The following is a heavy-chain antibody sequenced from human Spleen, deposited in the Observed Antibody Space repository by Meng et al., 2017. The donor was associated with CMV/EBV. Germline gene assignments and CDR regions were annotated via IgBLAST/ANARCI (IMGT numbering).Heavy chain of an antibody. Sequence: ADAQLTLSDYYMSWIRQTPGKGLEWVSYISSGSTTIYYADSVKGRFTISRDNAKNSVYLQMDSLRVEDTAVYYCATNGGLAGRLLYYWGRGTLVTVSS. V-gene: IGHV3-11*04. CDR2: ISSGSTTI. CDR3: ATNGGLAGRLLYY. CDR1: QLTLSDYY. J-gene: IGHJ4*02. D-gene: IGHD3-16*01.